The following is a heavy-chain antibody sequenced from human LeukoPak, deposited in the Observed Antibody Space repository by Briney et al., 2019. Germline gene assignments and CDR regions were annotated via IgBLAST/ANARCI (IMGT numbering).Heavy chain of an antibody. J-gene: IGHJ4*02. CDR2: INDDGSST. Sequence: GGSLRLSCVASGFTFSSYWMHWVRQAPGKGLVWVSRINDDGSSTTYADSVKGRFTISRDNAKNTLYLQMNSLRAEDTAVYYRARPGRAAGCFDYWGQGTLVNVSP. V-gene: IGHV3-74*01. CDR3: ARPGRAAGCFDY. CDR1: GFTFSSYW. D-gene: IGHD6-13*01.